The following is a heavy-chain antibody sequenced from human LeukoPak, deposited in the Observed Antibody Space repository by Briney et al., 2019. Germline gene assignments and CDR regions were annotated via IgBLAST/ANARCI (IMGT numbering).Heavy chain of an antibody. V-gene: IGHV3-66*01. CDR2: IYSGGTT. D-gene: IGHD3-10*01. CDR1: GFTVSSNY. Sequence: GGSLRLSCAASGFTVSSNYMSWVRQAPGKGLEWVSIIYSGGTTYFADSVKGRFSNSRDNSKNMLYLQMNSLRVEDTAVYYCARERGGQDWDFDLWGRGTLVTVSS. CDR3: ARERGGQDWDFDL. J-gene: IGHJ2*01.